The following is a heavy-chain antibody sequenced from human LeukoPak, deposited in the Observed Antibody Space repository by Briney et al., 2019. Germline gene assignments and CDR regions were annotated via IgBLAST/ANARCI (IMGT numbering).Heavy chain of an antibody. CDR2: SDPEDGET. V-gene: IGHV1-24*01. J-gene: IGHJ4*02. D-gene: IGHD5-24*01. CDR3: ATDLKMTTSVPFDY. Sequence: ASVKVSCKVSGYTLTELSMHWVRQAPGKGLEWMGGSDPEDGETIYAQKFQGRVTMTEDTSTDTAYMDLSSLRSEDTAVYYCATDLKMTTSVPFDYWGQGTLVTVSS. CDR1: GYTLTELS.